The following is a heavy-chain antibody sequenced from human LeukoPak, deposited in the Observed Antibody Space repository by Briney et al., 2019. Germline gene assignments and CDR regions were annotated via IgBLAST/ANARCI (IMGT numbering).Heavy chain of an antibody. CDR1: GFTFSNAW. J-gene: IGHJ4*02. V-gene: IGHV3-15*01. CDR3: TTDRADDYYDSSGYYRFDY. Sequence: GGSLRLSCAASGFTFSNAWMSWVRQAPGKGLEWVGRIKSKTDGGTTDYAAPVKGRFTISRDDSKNTLYLQMNSLKTEDTAVYYCTTDRADDYYDSSGYYRFDYWGQGTLVTVSS. D-gene: IGHD3-22*01. CDR2: IKSKTDGGTT.